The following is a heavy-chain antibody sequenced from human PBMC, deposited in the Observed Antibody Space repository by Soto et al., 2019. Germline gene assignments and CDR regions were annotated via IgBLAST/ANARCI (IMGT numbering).Heavy chain of an antibody. J-gene: IGHJ6*02. CDR1: GFTFDDYA. Sequence: EVQLVESGGGLVQPGRSLRLSCAASGFTFDDYAMHWVRQAPGKGLEWVSGISWNSGSIGYADSVKGRFTISRDNAKNALYLQMNSLRAEDTALYYCAKGGRGFGFYDMDVWGQGTTVTVSS. CDR2: ISWNSGSI. V-gene: IGHV3-9*01. D-gene: IGHD3-16*01. CDR3: AKGGRGFGFYDMDV.